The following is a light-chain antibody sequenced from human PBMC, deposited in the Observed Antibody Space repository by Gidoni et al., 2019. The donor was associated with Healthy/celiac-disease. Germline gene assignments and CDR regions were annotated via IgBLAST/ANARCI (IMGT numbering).Light chain of an antibody. V-gene: IGKV1-9*01. CDR3: QQLNSYPRYT. CDR2: AAS. J-gene: IGKJ2*01. Sequence: DIQLTQSPSFLSASVGDRVTITCRASQVISSYLAWYQQKPGKAPKLLIYAASTLQSGVPSRFSGSGSGTEFTLTIRSLQPEDFATYYCQQLNSYPRYTFGQGTKLEIK. CDR1: QVISSY.